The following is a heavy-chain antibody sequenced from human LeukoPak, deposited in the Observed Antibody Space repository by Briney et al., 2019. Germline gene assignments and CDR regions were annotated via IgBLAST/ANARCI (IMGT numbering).Heavy chain of an antibody. Sequence: ASVTVSCKVSGYTLTELSMHWVRQAPGKGLEWMGGFDPEDGETIYAQKFQGRVTMTEDTSTDTAYMELSSLRSEDTAVYYCATHITYYYDSSGYYFDYWGQGTLVTVSS. CDR1: GYTLTELS. J-gene: IGHJ4*02. CDR3: ATHITYYYDSSGYYFDY. D-gene: IGHD3-22*01. CDR2: FDPEDGET. V-gene: IGHV1-24*01.